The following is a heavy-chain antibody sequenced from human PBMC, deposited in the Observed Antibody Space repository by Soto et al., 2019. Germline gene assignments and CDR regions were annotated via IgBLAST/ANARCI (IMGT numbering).Heavy chain of an antibody. D-gene: IGHD3-22*01. V-gene: IGHV3-21*01. J-gene: IGHJ3*02. CDR3: ARDLRSPIPCGYSLHDAFDI. CDR2: ISSSSSYI. CDR1: GFTFSSYS. Sequence: EVQLVESGGGLVRPGGSLSLSCAASGFTFSSYSMNWVRQAPGKGLEWVSSISSSSSYIYYADSVKGRFTISRDNAKNFLYLQRNSLRAEDTAVYYCARDLRSPIPCGYSLHDAFDISGQGTMVTVSS.